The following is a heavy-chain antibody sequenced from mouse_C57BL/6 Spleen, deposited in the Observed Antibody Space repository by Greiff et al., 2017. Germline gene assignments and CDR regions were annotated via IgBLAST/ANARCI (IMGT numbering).Heavy chain of an antibody. CDR2: IRSKSSNYAT. V-gene: IGHV10-3*01. CDR3: VGDGDVWYFDV. CDR1: GFTFNTYA. Sequence: EVQVVESGGGLVQPKGSLKLSCAASGFTFNTYAMHWVRQAPGTGLEWVARIRSKSSNYATYYADSVKDRFAISRDDSQSMLYLQMNNLTTEDTAMYYCVGDGDVWYFDVWGTGTTVTVSS. D-gene: IGHD3-3*01. J-gene: IGHJ1*03.